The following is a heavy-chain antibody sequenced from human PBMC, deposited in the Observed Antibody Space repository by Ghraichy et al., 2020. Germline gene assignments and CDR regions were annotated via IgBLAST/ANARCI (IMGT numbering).Heavy chain of an antibody. V-gene: IGHV3-73*01. D-gene: IGHD6-13*01. CDR3: CSRKIGGIPGGYYDYFYMDV. CDR1: GFTFSGSA. Sequence: GGSLRLSCAASGFTFSGSAMHWVRQTSGKGLEWVGRIRSNANNYATAYAVSVKGRFTISRDDSKNTTYLQMNSLKTEDTAVYYCCSRKIGGIPGGYYDYFYMDVWGKGTTVTVSS. CDR2: IRSNANNYAT. J-gene: IGHJ6*03.